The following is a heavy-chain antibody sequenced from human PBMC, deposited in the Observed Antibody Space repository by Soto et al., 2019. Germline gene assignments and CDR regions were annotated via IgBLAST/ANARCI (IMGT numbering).Heavy chain of an antibody. CDR1: GGNISSYY. CDR3: ARVLFGRGNWFDP. V-gene: IGHV4-59*01. CDR2: IYYSGST. J-gene: IGHJ5*02. Sequence: PTDTLSISCEGPGGNISSYYWCRIQQPPGKGLEWMGYIYYSGSTNYNPSLKSRVTISVDTSKNQFSLKLNSVTAADTAVYYCARVLFGRGNWFDPWGQGTLVTVSS. D-gene: IGHD3-3*01.